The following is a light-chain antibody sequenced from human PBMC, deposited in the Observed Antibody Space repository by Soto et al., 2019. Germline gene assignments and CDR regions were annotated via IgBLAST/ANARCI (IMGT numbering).Light chain of an antibody. V-gene: IGKV3D-20*01. J-gene: IGKJ5*01. CDR2: DAS. Sequence: EIVLTQSPATLSLSPGERATLSCGASQSVNRRYLAWYHQKPGLAPRLLIYDASTRATGIPDRFSGSGSGTDFTLTINRLEPEDFAVYYCQQYGSSPITFGQGTRLEMK. CDR1: QSVNRRY. CDR3: QQYGSSPIT.